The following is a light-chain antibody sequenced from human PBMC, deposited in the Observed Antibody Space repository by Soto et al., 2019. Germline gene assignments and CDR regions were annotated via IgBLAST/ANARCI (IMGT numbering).Light chain of an antibody. Sequence: QSALTQPASVSGSPGQSITLSCTGTNSDIGAYNSVSWYQHLPGKAPKLLIYGVTNRPSGVSNRFSGSKSGNTASLTISGLQAEDEADYYCTSYTRITILVFGGGTKVTVL. J-gene: IGLJ2*01. CDR2: GVT. V-gene: IGLV2-14*01. CDR1: NSDIGAYNS. CDR3: TSYTRITILV.